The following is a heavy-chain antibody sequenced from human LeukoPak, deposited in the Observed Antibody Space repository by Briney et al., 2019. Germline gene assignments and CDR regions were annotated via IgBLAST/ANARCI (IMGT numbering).Heavy chain of an antibody. CDR1: GFTFSSYG. Sequence: PGGSLRLSCAASGFTFSSYGMHWVRQAPGKGLEWVAVISYDGSNKYYADSVKGRFTIPRDNSKNTLYLQMNSLRAEDTAVYYCAKEVAAAGHSPVDYWGQGTLVTVSS. CDR2: ISYDGSNK. CDR3: AKEVAAAGHSPVDY. V-gene: IGHV3-30*18. J-gene: IGHJ4*02. D-gene: IGHD6-13*01.